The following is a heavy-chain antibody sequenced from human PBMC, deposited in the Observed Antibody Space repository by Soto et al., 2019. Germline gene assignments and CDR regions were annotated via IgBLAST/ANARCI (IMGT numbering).Heavy chain of an antibody. CDR1: GFDPSDGW. D-gene: IGHD6-25*01. J-gene: IGHJ4*02. V-gene: IGHV3-74*01. CDR2: IKRDGTSA. Sequence: EVRPVESGGGLVQPGGSLRLSCATSGFDPSDGWLHWVRQTPGKGLLWVSRIKRDGTSASYADFVEGRFTVSRDNARNTLDLKMSSLRVEDTAVYYCTSGAAFRGQGILVTVSS. CDR3: TSGAAF.